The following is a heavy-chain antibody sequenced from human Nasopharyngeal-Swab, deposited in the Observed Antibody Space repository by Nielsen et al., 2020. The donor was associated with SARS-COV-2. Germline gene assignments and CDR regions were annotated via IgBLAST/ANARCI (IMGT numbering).Heavy chain of an antibody. D-gene: IGHD6-13*01. CDR2: ISGSGGST. Sequence: GGSLRLSCAASGFTFRSHDMTWVRQAPGKGLEWVSTISGSGGSTNYADSVKGRFTISRDNSENTLYLQMNSLRAEDTAVYYCANRRGGSWHPYCFDYWGQGTLVTVSS. J-gene: IGHJ4*02. CDR1: GFTFRSHD. V-gene: IGHV3-23*01. CDR3: ANRRGGSWHPYCFDY.